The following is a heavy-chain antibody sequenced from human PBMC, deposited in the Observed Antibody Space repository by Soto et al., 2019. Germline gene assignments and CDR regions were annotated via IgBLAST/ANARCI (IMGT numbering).Heavy chain of an antibody. D-gene: IGHD3-3*01. Sequence: GGSLRLSCAASGFTFSSYWMSWVRQAPGKGLEWVANIKQDGSEKYYVDSVKGRFTISRDNAKNSLYLQMSSLRAEDTAVYYCARAAKDVLRFLEWLSAPSPAYYMDVWGKGTTVTVSS. J-gene: IGHJ6*03. V-gene: IGHV3-7*01. CDR1: GFTFSSYW. CDR3: ARAAKDVLRFLEWLSAPSPAYYMDV. CDR2: IKQDGSEK.